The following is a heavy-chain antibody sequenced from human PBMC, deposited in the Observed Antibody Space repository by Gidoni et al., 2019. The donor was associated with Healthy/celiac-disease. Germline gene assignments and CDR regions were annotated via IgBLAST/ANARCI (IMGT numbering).Heavy chain of an antibody. CDR2: LLPIFGKA. CDR3: ALSGCIVVVPAAPFDY. J-gene: IGHJ4*02. CDR1: RGTFSSYA. V-gene: IGHV1-69*06. D-gene: IGHD2-2*01. Sequence: QVQLVQSAAEVKKPGSSVKVSCKASRGTFSSYALSWVRQPPGQVLEWLGGLLPIFGKANYAQKFQGSVPITADKSTSTAYMELSSLRSEDTSGYSCALSGCIVVVPAAPFDYWGQGTLVTVSS.